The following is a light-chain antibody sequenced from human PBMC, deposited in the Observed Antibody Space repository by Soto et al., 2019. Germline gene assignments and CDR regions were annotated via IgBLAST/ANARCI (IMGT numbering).Light chain of an antibody. J-gene: IGKJ1*01. V-gene: IGKV1-8*01. CDR1: QGISSY. CDR3: QQYYSYPPT. CDR2: AAS. Sequence: AILMTQSPSSLSASTGDSVTLTCRASQGISSYLAWYQQKPGKAPKLLIYAASTLQSGVPARFSGSGSGTDFTLTISCLQSEDFATYYCQQYYSYPPTFGQGTKVDIK.